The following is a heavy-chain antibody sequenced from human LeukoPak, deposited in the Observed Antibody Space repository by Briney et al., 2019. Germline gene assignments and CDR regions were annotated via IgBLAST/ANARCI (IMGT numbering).Heavy chain of an antibody. CDR1: GGSISSFY. Sequence: SETLSLTCTVSGGSISSFYWSWIGQSAGKGLEWIGRIHTSGSTNYNPSLQSRLTMSLDTSKNQFSLKLTSVTAADTAVYYCARDHRSGMTTVSTGFDYWGQGTLVTVSS. J-gene: IGHJ4*02. CDR2: IHTSGST. D-gene: IGHD4-17*01. CDR3: ARDHRSGMTTVSTGFDY. V-gene: IGHV4-4*07.